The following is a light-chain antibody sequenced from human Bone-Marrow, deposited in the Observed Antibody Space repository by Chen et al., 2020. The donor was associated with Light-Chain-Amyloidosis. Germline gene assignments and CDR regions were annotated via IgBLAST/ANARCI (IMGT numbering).Light chain of an antibody. J-gene: IGKJ5*01. CDR2: LIS. CDR3: MQSTQVPIS. CDR1: RSLVHRDGNTY. Sequence: DIVMTQTPLSSPVTLGQPASISCRSSRSLVHRDGNTYLSWLQQRPGQPPRLLIYLISNRFSGVPDRFSGSGAGTDFTLKISRVEAEDVGIYYCMQSTQVPISFGPGTRLEIK. V-gene: IGKV2-24*01.